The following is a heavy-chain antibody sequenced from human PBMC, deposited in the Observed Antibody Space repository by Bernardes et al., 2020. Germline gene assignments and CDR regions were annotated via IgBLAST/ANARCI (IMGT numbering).Heavy chain of an antibody. CDR2: ISADNGNT. V-gene: IGHV1-18*01. CDR3: ARDRLELRGYYYYGMDV. Sequence: SGVRQAPGQGLEWMGWISADNGNTNYAQKLQGRVTMTTDTSTSTAYMELRSLRSDDTAVYYCARDRLELRGYYYYGMDVWGKGPTVTVSS. D-gene: IGHD1-7*01. J-gene: IGHJ6*04.